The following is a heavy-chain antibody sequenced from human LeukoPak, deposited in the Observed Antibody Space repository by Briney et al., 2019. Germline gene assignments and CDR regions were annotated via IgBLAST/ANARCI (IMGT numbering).Heavy chain of an antibody. V-gene: IGHV1-18*01. CDR2: ISAYNGNT. J-gene: IGHJ4*02. CDR1: GYTFTSYG. D-gene: IGHD6-6*01. Sequence: ASVKVSCKASGYTFTSYGISWVRQAPGQGLEWMGWISAYNGNTNYAQKLQGRVTMTTDTSTSTAYMELRSLRSDDTAVYYCARDPLSRYSSSSYFNWGQGTLVTVSS. CDR3: ARDPLSRYSSSSYFN.